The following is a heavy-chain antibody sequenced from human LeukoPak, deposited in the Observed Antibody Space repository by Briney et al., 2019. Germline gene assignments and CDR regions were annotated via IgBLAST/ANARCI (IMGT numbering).Heavy chain of an antibody. Sequence: SETLSLTCTVSGGSISSGDYYWSWIRQPPGKGLEWIGYIYYSGSTYYNPSLKSRVTISVDTSKNQFSLKLSSVTAADTAVYYCARVEKQWLAFDYWGQGTLVTVSS. D-gene: IGHD6-19*01. CDR1: GGSISSGDYY. CDR2: IYYSGST. J-gene: IGHJ4*02. CDR3: ARVEKQWLAFDY. V-gene: IGHV4-30-4*02.